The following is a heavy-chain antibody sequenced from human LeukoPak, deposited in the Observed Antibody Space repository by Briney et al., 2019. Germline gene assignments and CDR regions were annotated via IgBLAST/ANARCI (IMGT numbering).Heavy chain of an antibody. Sequence: PGRSLRLSCAASGFTYSSYAMHWVRQAPGKGLEWVAVISYDGSNKYYADSVKGRFTISRDNSKNTLYLQMNSLRAEDTAVYYCALRSPLDYWGQGTLVTVSS. J-gene: IGHJ4*02. CDR1: GFTYSSYA. V-gene: IGHV3-30-3*01. CDR2: ISYDGSNK. CDR3: ALRSPLDY. D-gene: IGHD3-3*01.